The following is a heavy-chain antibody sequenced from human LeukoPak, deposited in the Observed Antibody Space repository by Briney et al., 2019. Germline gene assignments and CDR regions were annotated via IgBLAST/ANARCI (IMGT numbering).Heavy chain of an antibody. CDR3: ARDLGDSSGYIFDY. Sequence: PGGSLRLSCAASGFTFSNYAMSWVRQAPGKGLEWVANIKQDGSEKYYVDSVKGRFTISRDNAKNSLYLQMNSLRAEDTAVYYCARDLGDSSGYIFDYWGQGTLVTVSS. D-gene: IGHD3-22*01. V-gene: IGHV3-7*01. J-gene: IGHJ4*02. CDR2: IKQDGSEK. CDR1: GFTFSNYA.